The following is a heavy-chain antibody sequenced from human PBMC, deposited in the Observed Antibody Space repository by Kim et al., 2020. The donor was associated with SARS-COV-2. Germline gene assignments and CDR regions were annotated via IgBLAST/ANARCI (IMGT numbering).Heavy chain of an antibody. D-gene: IGHD5-12*01. CDR1: GFTFSNAW. J-gene: IGHJ4*02. CDR2: IKSKTDGGTT. Sequence: GGSLRLSCAASGFTFSNAWMSWVRQAPGKGLEWVGRIKSKTDGGTTDYAAPVKGRFTISRDDSKNTLYLQMNSLKTEDTAVYYCTTVPIVTGWLRLVSLFWGQGTLVTVSS. V-gene: IGHV3-15*01. CDR3: TTVPIVTGWLRLVSLF.